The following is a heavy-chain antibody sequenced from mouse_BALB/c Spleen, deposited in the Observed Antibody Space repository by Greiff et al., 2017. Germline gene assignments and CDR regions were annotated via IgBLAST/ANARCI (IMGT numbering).Heavy chain of an antibody. CDR1: GFTFTDYY. Sequence: EVQRVESGGGLVQPGGSLRLSCATSGFTFTDYYMSWVRQPPGKALEWLGFIRNKANGYTTEYSASVKGRFTISRDNSQSILYLQMNTLRAEDSATYYCARDIGGEDYWGQGTSVTVSS. D-gene: IGHD3-3*01. CDR3: ARDIGGEDY. V-gene: IGHV7-3*02. CDR2: IRNKANGYTT. J-gene: IGHJ4*01.